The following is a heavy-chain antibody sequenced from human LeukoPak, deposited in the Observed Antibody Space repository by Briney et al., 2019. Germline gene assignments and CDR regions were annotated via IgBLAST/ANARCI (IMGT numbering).Heavy chain of an antibody. CDR2: INWNGGST. CDR1: GFTFDDYG. J-gene: IGHJ4*02. CDR3: ARVRRELMWYYFDY. V-gene: IGHV3-20*04. Sequence: TGGSLRLSCAASGFTFDDYGMSWVRHAPGKGLEWVSGINWNGGSTGYADSVKGRLTISRDNAKNSLYLQMNSLRVEDTALYYCARVRRELMWYYFDYWGQGTLVTVSS. D-gene: IGHD2-21*01.